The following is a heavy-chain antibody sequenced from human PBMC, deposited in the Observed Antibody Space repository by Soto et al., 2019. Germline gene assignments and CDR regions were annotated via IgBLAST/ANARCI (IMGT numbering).Heavy chain of an antibody. Sequence: SETLSLTCTVSGGSISNYYWSWIRQPPGKGLEWIGYIYHSGSTYYNPSLKSRVTISVDRSKNQFSLKLSSVTAADTAVYYCAAGGGLPRYYWGQGTLVTVSS. CDR1: GGSISNYY. V-gene: IGHV4-59*04. CDR3: AAGGGLPRYY. CDR2: IYHSGST. J-gene: IGHJ4*02. D-gene: IGHD5-12*01.